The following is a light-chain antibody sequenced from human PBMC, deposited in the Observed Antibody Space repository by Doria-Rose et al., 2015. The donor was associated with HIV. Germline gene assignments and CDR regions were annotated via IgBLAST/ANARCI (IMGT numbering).Light chain of an antibody. Sequence: EIVLTQSPGTLSLSPGERATLSCRASQSVSANYLAWYQQRPGQSPRLLIYGASSRATDIPDRFSGSGSVTDFTLTISRLEPEDFAVYYCHQYASSRTFGQGTKVEIK. V-gene: IGKV3-20*01. CDR3: HQYASSRT. J-gene: IGKJ1*01. CDR1: QSVSANY. CDR2: GAS.